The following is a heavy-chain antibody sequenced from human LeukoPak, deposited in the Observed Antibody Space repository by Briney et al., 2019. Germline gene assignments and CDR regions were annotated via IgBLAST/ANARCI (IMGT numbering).Heavy chain of an antibody. J-gene: IGHJ4*02. D-gene: IGHD3-3*01. V-gene: IGHV4-34*01. CDR3: ARGDFWSGYYWYFDY. CDR2: INHSGST. CDR1: GGSFSGYY. Sequence: SETLSPTCAVYGGSFSGYYWSWIRQPPGKGLEWIGEINHSGSTNYNPSLKSRVTISVDTSKNQFSLKLSSVTAADTAVYYCARGDFWSGYYWYFDYWGQGTLVTVSS.